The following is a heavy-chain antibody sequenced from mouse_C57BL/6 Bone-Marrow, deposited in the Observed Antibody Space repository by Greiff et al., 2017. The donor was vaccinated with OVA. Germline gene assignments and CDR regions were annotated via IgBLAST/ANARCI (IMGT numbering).Heavy chain of an antibody. J-gene: IGHJ4*01. CDR1: GYTFTSYW. CDR3: ARLWAMDY. CDR2: IHPNSGST. Sequence: QVQLKQSGAELVKPGASVKLSCKASGYTFTSYWMHWVKQRPGQGLEWIGMIHPNSGSTNYNEKFKSKATLTVHKSSSTAYMQLSSLTSEDSAVYYCARLWAMDYWGQGTSVTVSS. V-gene: IGHV1-64*01.